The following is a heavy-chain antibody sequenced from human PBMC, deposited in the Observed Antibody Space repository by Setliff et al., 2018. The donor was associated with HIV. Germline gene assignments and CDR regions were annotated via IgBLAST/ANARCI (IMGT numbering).Heavy chain of an antibody. J-gene: IGHJ5*02. CDR1: GYNFPVYG. CDR2: ISPDNGVT. D-gene: IGHD6-19*01. CDR3: AKDKGSSGWSA. Sequence: ASVKVSCKTSGYNFPVYGITWVRQAPGHGLEWMGWISPDNGVTKYVEKNQDRVTMTTDTATNTGYMELRNLTSDDTAVYYCAKDKGSSGWSAWGQGTLVTVSS. V-gene: IGHV1-18*01.